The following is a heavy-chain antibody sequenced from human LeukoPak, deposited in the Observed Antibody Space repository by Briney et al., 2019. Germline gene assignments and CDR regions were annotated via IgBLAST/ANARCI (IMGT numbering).Heavy chain of an antibody. V-gene: IGHV3-48*03. D-gene: IGHD7-27*01. CDR2: ISSSGSTI. Sequence: GGSLRLSCAASGFTLSSFEMIWVRQAPGKGLEWVSYISSSGSTIYYADSVKGRFTISRDNAKNSLYVQMNSLSAEDTAVYYCARLGLSAGLVGDYWGQGTLVTVSS. J-gene: IGHJ4*02. CDR1: GFTLSSFE. CDR3: ARLGLSAGLVGDY.